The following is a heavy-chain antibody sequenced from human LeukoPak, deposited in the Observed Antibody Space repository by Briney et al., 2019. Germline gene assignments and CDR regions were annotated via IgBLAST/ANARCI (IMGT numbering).Heavy chain of an antibody. CDR1: GGSISSSNFY. V-gene: IGHV4-39*01. D-gene: IGHD4-23*01. CDR2: IYYSGST. J-gene: IGHJ4*02. CDR3: AIDYGGGNY. Sequence: SETLSLTCTVSGGSISSSNFYWAWIRQPPGKGLEWIGSIYYSGSTYYNPSLKSRVTISVDTSKNQFPLKLTSVTAADTAVYYCAIDYGGGNYWGQGTLVTVSS.